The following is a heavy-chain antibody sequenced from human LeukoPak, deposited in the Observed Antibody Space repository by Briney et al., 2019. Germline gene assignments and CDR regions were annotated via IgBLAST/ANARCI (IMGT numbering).Heavy chain of an antibody. CDR3: VAGNGWLGDY. CDR2: IGTAGDT. V-gene: IGHV3-13*01. D-gene: IGHD6-19*01. Sequence: QTGGSLRLSCAASGFLFSSYDMHWVRQATGKGLEWVSAIGTAGDTFFPGSVKGRFTISRDNGKNLLYLQMNSLRAEDTAVYYCVAGNGWLGDYWGQGTLVTVSS. CDR1: GFLFSSYD. J-gene: IGHJ4*02.